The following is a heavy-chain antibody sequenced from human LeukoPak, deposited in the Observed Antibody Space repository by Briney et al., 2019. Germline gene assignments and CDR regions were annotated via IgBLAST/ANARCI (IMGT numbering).Heavy chain of an antibody. V-gene: IGHV3-23*01. CDR1: GFTFSSYA. Sequence: GGSLRLSCAASGFTFSSYAMSWVRQAPGKGLEWVSAISGSGGSTYYADSVKGRFTISRDNSKNTLYLQMNSLRAEDTAVYYCAKDSTGSYGYASFDYWGQGTLVTVSS. D-gene: IGHD5-18*01. J-gene: IGHJ4*02. CDR2: ISGSGGST. CDR3: AKDSTGSYGYASFDY.